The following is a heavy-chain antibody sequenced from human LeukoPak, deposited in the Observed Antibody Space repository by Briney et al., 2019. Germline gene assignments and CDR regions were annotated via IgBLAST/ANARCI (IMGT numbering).Heavy chain of an antibody. CDR2: IYPRDSDT. J-gene: IGHJ4*02. D-gene: IGHD3-10*01. V-gene: IGHV5-51*01. CDR3: ARHLGVVRGVVRYFDY. Sequence: GESLKISCTGSGYTFTNYWISWVRQMPGKGLEWLGIIYPRDSDTRYNPSFQDQVTISVDKSIRTAYLQWSSLKASDTAMYYCARHLGVVRGVVRYFDYWGQGTLVTVS. CDR1: GYTFTNYW.